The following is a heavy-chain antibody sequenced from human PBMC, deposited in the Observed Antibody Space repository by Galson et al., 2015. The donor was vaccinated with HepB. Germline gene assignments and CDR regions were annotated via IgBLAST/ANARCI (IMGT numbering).Heavy chain of an antibody. CDR1: GFTVSSNY. J-gene: IGHJ4*02. CDR2: IYSGGST. CDR3: VTGVAGFGSYDY. Sequence: SLRLSCAASGFTVSSNYMSWVRQAPGKGLEWVSLIYSGGSTYYADSVKGRFTISRDNSKNTLYLQMNSLRAEDKAVYSCVTGVAGFGSYDYWGQGTLVTVSS. V-gene: IGHV3-53*01. D-gene: IGHD2-15*01.